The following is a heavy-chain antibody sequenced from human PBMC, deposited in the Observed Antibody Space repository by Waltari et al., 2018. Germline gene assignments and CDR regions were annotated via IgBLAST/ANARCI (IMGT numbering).Heavy chain of an antibody. J-gene: IGHJ3*02. CDR3: AREDSSSLRGAFDI. CDR2: INPNSGGT. V-gene: IGHV1-2*06. D-gene: IGHD6-13*01. Sequence: QVQLVQSGAEVKKPGASVKVSCKASGYTFTGYYMHWVRQAPGQGLEWMGRINPNSGGTNKAQKFQGRVTMTRDTSISTAYMELSRLRSDDTAVYYCAREDSSSLRGAFDIWGQGTMVTVSS. CDR1: GYTFTGYY.